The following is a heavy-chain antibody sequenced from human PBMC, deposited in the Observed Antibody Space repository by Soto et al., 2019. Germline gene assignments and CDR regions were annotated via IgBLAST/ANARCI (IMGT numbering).Heavy chain of an antibody. D-gene: IGHD2-2*02. V-gene: IGHV3-21*01. J-gene: IGHJ6*02. CDR1: GFTFSTYS. CDR2: ISSRRDI. CDR3: AREYTAWPLAYGLDV. Sequence: VGSLRLSCVGSGFTFSTYSINWVRQAPGKGLEWVSSISSRRDIYYADSVKGRFTISRDNAKNSVSLQMNSLRAEDTAVYYCAREYTAWPLAYGLDVWGQGTTVTVSS.